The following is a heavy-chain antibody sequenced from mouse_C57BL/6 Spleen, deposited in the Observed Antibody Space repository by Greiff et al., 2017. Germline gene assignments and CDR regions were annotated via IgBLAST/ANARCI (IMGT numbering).Heavy chain of an antibody. J-gene: IGHJ2*01. CDR2: ISSGGSYT. V-gene: IGHV5-6*01. D-gene: IGHD1-1*01. Sequence: EVQGVESGGDLVKPGGSLKLSCAASGFTFSSYGMSWVRQTPDKRLEWVATISSGGSYTYYPDSVKGRFTISRDNAKNTLYLQMSSLKSEDTAMYYCARHGTTVVAGYYFDYWGQGTTLTVSS. CDR1: GFTFSSYG. CDR3: ARHGTTVVAGYYFDY.